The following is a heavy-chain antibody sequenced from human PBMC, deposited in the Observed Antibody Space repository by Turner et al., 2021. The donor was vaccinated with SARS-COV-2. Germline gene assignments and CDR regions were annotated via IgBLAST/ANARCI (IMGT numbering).Heavy chain of an antibody. V-gene: IGHV3-7*04. CDR2: IKKDGSEK. CDR3: ARGSYGSGSYNVDY. Sequence: EVQLVESGGGLVQPGGSLRLSCAASGFTFSRYWMSWVRQAPGKGLEWVANIKKDGSEKCYVDSVKARFSISRDNAKNSLYLQMNSMRDEDTAIYYCARGSYGSGSYNVDYWGQGTLVTVSS. D-gene: IGHD3-10*01. J-gene: IGHJ4*02. CDR1: GFTFSRYW.